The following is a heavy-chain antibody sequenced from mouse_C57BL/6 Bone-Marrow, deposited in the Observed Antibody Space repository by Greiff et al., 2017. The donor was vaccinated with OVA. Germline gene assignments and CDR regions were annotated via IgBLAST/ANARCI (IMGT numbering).Heavy chain of an antibody. D-gene: IGHD2-5*01. V-gene: IGHV1-52*01. Sequence: VKLQQPGAELVRPGSSVKLSCKASGYTFTSYWMHWVKQRPIQGLEWIGNIDPSDSGTHYNQKFKDKATLTVDKSSSTAYMQLSSLTSEDSAVYYCARRSYSNPFAYWGQGTLVTVSA. CDR3: ARRSYSNPFAY. CDR1: GYTFTSYW. CDR2: IDPSDSGT. J-gene: IGHJ3*01.